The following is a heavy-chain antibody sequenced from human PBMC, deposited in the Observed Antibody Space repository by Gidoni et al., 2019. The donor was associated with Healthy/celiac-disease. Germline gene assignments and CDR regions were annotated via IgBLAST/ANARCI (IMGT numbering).Heavy chain of an antibody. CDR3: ARDPWGSGWFDP. Sequence: SSYSMNWVRQAPGKGLEWVSSISSSSSYIYYADSVKGRFTISRDNAKNSLYLKMNSLRAEDTAVYYCARDPWGSGWFDPWGQGTLVTVSS. D-gene: IGHD7-27*01. V-gene: IGHV3-21*01. J-gene: IGHJ5*02. CDR1: SSYS. CDR2: ISSSSSYI.